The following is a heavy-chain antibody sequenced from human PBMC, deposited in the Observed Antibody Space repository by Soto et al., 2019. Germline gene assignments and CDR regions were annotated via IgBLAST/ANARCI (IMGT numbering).Heavy chain of an antibody. D-gene: IGHD3-9*01. CDR2: ISGGGGST. V-gene: IGHV3-23*01. J-gene: IGHJ1*01. CDR1: GFTFSLSA. CDR3: AQGPEYDILTGCDD. Sequence: EVQLLESGGGFVQPGESLRLSCAASGFTFSLSAMSWVRQAPGRGLEWVSSISGGGGSTEYAESVKGRFTISRDNSKDTVHLQMNSLRAGDTAIYYCAQGPEYDILTGCDDWGQGALVSVSS.